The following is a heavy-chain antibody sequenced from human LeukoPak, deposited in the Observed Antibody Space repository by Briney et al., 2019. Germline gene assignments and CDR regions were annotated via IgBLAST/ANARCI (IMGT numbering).Heavy chain of an antibody. V-gene: IGHV3-23*01. J-gene: IGHJ4*02. Sequence: GGSLRLSCAASGFTFSSYAMSWVRQAPGKGLEWVSAISGSGGSTYYADSVKGRFTISRDNAKNSLYLQMNSLRAEDTALYYCAKGVEIFDYWGQGTLVTVSS. CDR1: GFTFSSYA. D-gene: IGHD5-24*01. CDR3: AKGVEIFDY. CDR2: ISGSGGST.